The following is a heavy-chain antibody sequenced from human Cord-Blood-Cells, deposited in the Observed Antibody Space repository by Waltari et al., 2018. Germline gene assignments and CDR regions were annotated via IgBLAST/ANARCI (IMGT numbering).Heavy chain of an antibody. Sequence: QVQLVQSGAEVKKPGSSVKVSCKASGGTFSSYAISWVRQAPGQGLEWMGGIIPIFGTANYAQKFQGRVTITADESTSKAYMELRSLRSYDTTEYYWARGGGISNSGYYGMDVWSQGTTVTVSS. CDR3: ARGGGISNSGYYGMDV. CDR1: GGTFSSYA. V-gene: IGHV1-69*01. D-gene: IGHD2-21*01. CDR2: IIPIFGTA. J-gene: IGHJ6*02.